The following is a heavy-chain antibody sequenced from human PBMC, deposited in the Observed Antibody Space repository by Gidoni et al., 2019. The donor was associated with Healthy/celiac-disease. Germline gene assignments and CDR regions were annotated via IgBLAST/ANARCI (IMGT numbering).Heavy chain of an antibody. CDR2: ISSSSTTI. CDR3: VRSPGYCSGGSCTGY. J-gene: IGHJ4*02. CDR1: GLTFSSSS. V-gene: IGHV3-48*02. D-gene: IGHD2-15*01. Sequence: EVQLVESGGGWVQTGGSLRLSCVASGLTFSSSSMNWVRQAPGRGLEGVSYISSSSTTIYYAASVKGRFTISRDNAKNSLYLQMNSLRDEDTAVYYCVRSPGYCSGGSCTGYWGQGTLVTVSS.